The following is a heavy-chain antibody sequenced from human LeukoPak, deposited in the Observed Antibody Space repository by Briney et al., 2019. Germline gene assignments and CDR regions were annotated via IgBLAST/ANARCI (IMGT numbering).Heavy chain of an antibody. CDR3: ARKVLSGYDWAVPGYYYMDV. V-gene: IGHV3-48*01. Sequence: PGGSLRLSCAASGFTFSSYSMNWVRQAPGKGLEWVSYISSSSSSTIYYADSVKGRFTISRDNAKNSLYLQMNSLRAEDTAVYYCARKVLSGYDWAVPGYYYMDVWGKGTTVTVSS. CDR2: ISSSSSSTI. CDR1: GFTFSSYS. J-gene: IGHJ6*03. D-gene: IGHD5-12*01.